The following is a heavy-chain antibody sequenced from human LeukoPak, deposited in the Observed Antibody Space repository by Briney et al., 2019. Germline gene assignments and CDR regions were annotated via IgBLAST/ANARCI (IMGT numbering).Heavy chain of an antibody. D-gene: IGHD3-22*01. CDR3: ARGRGYYDSSGYYYVRRYFDY. J-gene: IGHJ4*02. CDR2: INHSGST. CDR1: GGSFSGYY. Sequence: SGTLSLTCAVYGGSFSGYYWSWIRQPPGKGLEWIGEINHSGSTNYNPSLKSRVTISVDTSKNQFSLKLSSVTAADTAVYYCARGRGYYDSSGYYYVRRYFDYWGQGTLVTVSS. V-gene: IGHV4-34*01.